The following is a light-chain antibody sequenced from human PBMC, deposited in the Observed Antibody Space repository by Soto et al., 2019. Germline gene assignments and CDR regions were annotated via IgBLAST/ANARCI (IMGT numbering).Light chain of an antibody. V-gene: IGKV3-15*01. CDR1: QNVRSN. CDR2: GAS. J-gene: IGKJ1*01. CDR3: QQYNNWPPWT. Sequence: EIGMTQSPATLSVSLGERATLSCRATQNVRSNLAWYQQKPGQAPRLLMYGASTRATGVPARFSGSGSGTEYTLTISSLQSEDFAVYYCQQYNNWPPWTFGQGTKVDIK.